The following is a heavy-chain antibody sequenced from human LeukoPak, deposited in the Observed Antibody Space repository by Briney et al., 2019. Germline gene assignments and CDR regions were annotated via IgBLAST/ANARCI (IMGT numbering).Heavy chain of an antibody. CDR2: ISAYNGNT. J-gene: IGHJ6*02. Sequence: ASVKVSCKASGYTLTSYGISWVRQAPGQGLEWMGWISAYNGNTNYAQELQGRVTMTTDTSTSTAYMELRSLRSDDTAVYYCARAYYGSGSYQVLPYYYYGMDVWGQGTTVTVSS. V-gene: IGHV1-18*01. D-gene: IGHD3-10*01. CDR3: ARAYYGSGSYQVLPYYYYGMDV. CDR1: GYTLTSYG.